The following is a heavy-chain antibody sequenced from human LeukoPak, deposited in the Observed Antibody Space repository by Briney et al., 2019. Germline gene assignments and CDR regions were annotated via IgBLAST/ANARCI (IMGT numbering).Heavy chain of an antibody. D-gene: IGHD3-10*01. CDR1: GYTFTSYY. CDR3: ARDRYGSGSYSLFDY. Sequence: GASVKVSCKASGYTFTSYYMHWVRQAPGQGLEWMGIINPSGGSTSYAQKFQGRVTMTRDMSTSTVYMELSNLRSEDTAVYYCARDRYGSGSYSLFDYWGQGTLVTVSS. V-gene: IGHV1-46*01. CDR2: INPSGGST. J-gene: IGHJ4*02.